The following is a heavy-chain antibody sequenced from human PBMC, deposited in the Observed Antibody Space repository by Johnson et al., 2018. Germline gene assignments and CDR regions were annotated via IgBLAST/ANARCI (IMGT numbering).Heavy chain of an antibody. D-gene: IGHD3-22*01. Sequence: QVQLVESGGGVVQPGRSLRLSCAASGFTFSSYAMHWVRQAPGKGLEWVAVISYDGSNKYYADSVKGRFTTSRDNSKNTLYLQMNSLRAEDTAVYYCARGGYYDSSGYYGVAFDIWGQGTMVTVSS. CDR3: ARGGYYDSSGYYGVAFDI. CDR1: GFTFSSYA. CDR2: ISYDGSNK. J-gene: IGHJ3*02. V-gene: IGHV3-30-3*01.